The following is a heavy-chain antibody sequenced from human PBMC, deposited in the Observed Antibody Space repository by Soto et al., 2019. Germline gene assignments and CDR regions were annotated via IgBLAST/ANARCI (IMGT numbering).Heavy chain of an antibody. CDR3: ARRTPNRWSLYATDV. CDR2: IYPGDSDT. D-gene: IGHD2-21*02. J-gene: IGHJ6*02. V-gene: IGHV5-51*01. Sequence: PGESLKISCKGSGYSFTNYWIGWVRQMPGKGLEWMGIIYPGDSDTRYSPSFQGQVTISADKSISTAYLQWSSLKASDTAMYYCARRTPNRWSLYATDVWGQAASVTLSS. CDR1: GYSFTNYW.